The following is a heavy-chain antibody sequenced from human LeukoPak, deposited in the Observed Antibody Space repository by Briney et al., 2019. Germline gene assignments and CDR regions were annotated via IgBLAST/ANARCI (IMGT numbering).Heavy chain of an antibody. CDR3: AREWAGDSSGLSYYYYGMDV. D-gene: IGHD3-22*01. CDR2: INPSGGST. CDR1: GYTFTSYD. Sequence: ASVKVSCKASGYTFTSYDINWVRLATGQGLEWMGIINPSGGSTSYAQKFQGRVTMTRDTSTSTVYMELSSLRSEDTAVYYCAREWAGDSSGLSYYYYGMDVWGQGTTVTVSS. V-gene: IGHV1-46*01. J-gene: IGHJ6*02.